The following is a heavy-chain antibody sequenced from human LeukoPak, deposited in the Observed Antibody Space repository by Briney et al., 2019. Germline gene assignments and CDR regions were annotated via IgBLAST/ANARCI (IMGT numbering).Heavy chain of an antibody. CDR1: GFIFSSYG. CDR3: AKDLAVPVAGLPDY. V-gene: IGHV3-30*02. CDR2: IRSDGSDK. Sequence: PGGSLRLSCAASGFIFSSYGMHWVRQPPGKGLEWVAFIRSDGSDKYYADSVKGRFTISRDNSKNTLYLQMNSLRAEDTAVYYCAKDLAVPVAGLPDYWGQGTLVTVSS. D-gene: IGHD2-2*01. J-gene: IGHJ4*02.